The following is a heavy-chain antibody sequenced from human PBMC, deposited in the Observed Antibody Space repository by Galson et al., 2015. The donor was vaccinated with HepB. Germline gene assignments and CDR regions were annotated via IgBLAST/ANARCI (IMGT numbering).Heavy chain of an antibody. V-gene: IGHV3-30-3*01. CDR1: GFTFNIYT. D-gene: IGHD1-26*01. Sequence: SLRLSCAASGFTFNIYTMHWVRQAPGKGLEWVATISSAGDIQYYADSVKGRFTISRDNSKNMLYLQMNSLRAEDTAVYYCTRDAMGRGSGRYSAFDYWGQGTLVTVSS. CDR2: ISSAGDIQ. J-gene: IGHJ4*02. CDR3: TRDAMGRGSGRYSAFDY.